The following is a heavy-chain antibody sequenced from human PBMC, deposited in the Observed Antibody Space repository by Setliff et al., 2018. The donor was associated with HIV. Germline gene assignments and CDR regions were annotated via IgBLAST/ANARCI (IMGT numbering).Heavy chain of an antibody. D-gene: IGHD2-21*02. CDR1: GGSISSYY. J-gene: IGHJ4*02. CDR3: ARLSGDYYYFDY. V-gene: IGHV4-4*09. CDR2: IYSSGST. Sequence: SETLSLTCTVSGGSISSYYWSWIRQPPGKGLEWLGHIYSSGSTNYNPSLKSRVTISLDTSKNQFSLKLTSVTAADTAVYYCARLSGDYYYFDYWGQGTLVTVSS.